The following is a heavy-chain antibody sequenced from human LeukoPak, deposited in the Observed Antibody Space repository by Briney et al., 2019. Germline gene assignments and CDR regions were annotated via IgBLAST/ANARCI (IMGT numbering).Heavy chain of an antibody. Sequence: PGGSLRLSCAASGFTFSSYAMHWVRQAPGKGLEWVAVISYDGSNKYYADSVKGRFTISRDNSKNTLYLQMNSLRAEDTAVYYCAKQSKCSGGSCYYFYYFDYWGQGTLVTVSS. J-gene: IGHJ4*02. CDR2: ISYDGSNK. V-gene: IGHV3-30-3*02. CDR3: AKQSKCSGGSCYYFYYFDY. CDR1: GFTFSSYA. D-gene: IGHD2-15*01.